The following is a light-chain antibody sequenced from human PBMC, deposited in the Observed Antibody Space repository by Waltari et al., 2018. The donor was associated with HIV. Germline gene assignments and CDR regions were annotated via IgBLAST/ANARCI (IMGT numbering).Light chain of an antibody. Sequence: SYELTQPPSVSVSPGQTASIPCSGDALPTKYAYWYQQKSGQAPVLVIHEDNKRPTGIPERFSGSSSGTMATLTISGAQVEDEADYYCYSIDSSGNLWVFGGGTKLTVL. CDR2: EDN. V-gene: IGLV3-10*01. CDR1: ALPTKY. J-gene: IGLJ3*02. CDR3: YSIDSSGNLWV.